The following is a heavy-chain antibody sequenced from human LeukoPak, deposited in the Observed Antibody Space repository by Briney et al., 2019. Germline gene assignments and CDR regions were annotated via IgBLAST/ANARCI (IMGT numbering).Heavy chain of an antibody. CDR3: ARGDSWYFYYYCYYMDV. J-gene: IGHJ6*03. Sequence: ASVKVSCKASGYTFTSYDINWVRQAPGQGLEWMGWMNPNSGNTGYAQKFQGRVTMTRNTSISTAYMELSSLRSEDTAVYYCARGDSWYFYYYCYYMDVWGKGTTVTISS. CDR2: MNPNSGNT. CDR1: GYTFTSYD. V-gene: IGHV1-8*01. D-gene: IGHD6-13*01.